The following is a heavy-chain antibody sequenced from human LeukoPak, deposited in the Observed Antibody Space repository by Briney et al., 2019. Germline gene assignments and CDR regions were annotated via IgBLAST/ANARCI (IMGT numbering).Heavy chain of an antibody. CDR2: INPNSGGT. J-gene: IGHJ4*02. V-gene: IGHV1-2*02. Sequence: ASAKVSCKASGYTFTGYYMHWVRQAPGQGLEWMGWINPNSGGTNYAQKFQGRVTMTRDTSISTAYMELSRLTSDDTAVYYCARGRRSWYYFDYWGQGTLVTVSA. CDR3: ARGRRSWYYFDY. CDR1: GYTFTGYY. D-gene: IGHD6-13*01.